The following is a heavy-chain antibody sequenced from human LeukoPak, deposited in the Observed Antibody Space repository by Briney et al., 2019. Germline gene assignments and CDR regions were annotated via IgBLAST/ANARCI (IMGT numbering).Heavy chain of an antibody. D-gene: IGHD3-3*01. V-gene: IGHV3-30*02. J-gene: IGHJ3*02. CDR1: GFTFSSYG. CDR3: TRGAFGVVIKDDAFDI. CDR2: IRYDGGNK. Sequence: PGGSLRLSCAASGFTFSSYGMHWVRQAPGKGLEWVAFIRYDGGNKYYADSVKGRFTISRDNSKNTLYLQMNSLRVEDTAVYYCTRGAFGVVIKDDAFDIWGQGTLVTVSS.